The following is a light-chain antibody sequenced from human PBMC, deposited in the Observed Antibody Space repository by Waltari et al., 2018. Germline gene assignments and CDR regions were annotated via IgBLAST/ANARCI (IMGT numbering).Light chain of an antibody. CDR3: QQYNTYPIT. CDR1: RGINNY. Sequence: DVQMTQSPPSLSASVGDRVIITCRASRGINNYLAWFQQKPGRAPKSLIYDVSTLKSGVPSRFSGSGSGTDFTLIISSLQPEDFATYYCQQYNTYPITFGQGTRLEIK. J-gene: IGKJ5*01. CDR2: DVS. V-gene: IGKV1-16*01.